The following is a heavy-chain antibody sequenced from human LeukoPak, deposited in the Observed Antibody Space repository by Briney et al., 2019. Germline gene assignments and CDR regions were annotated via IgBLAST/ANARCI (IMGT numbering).Heavy chain of an antibody. V-gene: IGHV1-18*01. CDR1: GYTFTSYG. J-gene: IGHJ3*02. CDR3: ARDRSDILTASAFDI. CDR2: ISAYNGNT. Sequence: ASVKVSCEASGYTFTSYGISWVRQAPGQGLEWMGGISAYNGNTDYAPKLQGRVTMTPDTCTSTAYMELRSLRSDETAVYYCARDRSDILTASAFDIWGQGTMVTVSS. D-gene: IGHD3-9*01.